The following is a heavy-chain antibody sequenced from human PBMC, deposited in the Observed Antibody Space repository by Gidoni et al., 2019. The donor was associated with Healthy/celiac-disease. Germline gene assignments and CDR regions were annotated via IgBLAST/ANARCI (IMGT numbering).Heavy chain of an antibody. Sequence: QMQLVQSGPEAKKPGTSAKASCKAAGFTCTSSAVQWVRQARGQRLEWIGWIVVGSGNTNYAQKFQARVTIPRDMSTRTAGMELSSLRSEDTAVYYCAADPMDLRLAFDIWGQGTMVTVSS. V-gene: IGHV1-58*01. CDR2: IVVGSGNT. J-gene: IGHJ3*02. D-gene: IGHD5-12*01. CDR3: AADPMDLRLAFDI. CDR1: GFTCTSSA.